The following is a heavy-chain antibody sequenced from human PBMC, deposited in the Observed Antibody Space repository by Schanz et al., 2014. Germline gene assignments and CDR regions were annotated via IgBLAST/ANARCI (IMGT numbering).Heavy chain of an antibody. V-gene: IGHV4-59*08. CDR1: GVSIGGYY. Sequence: QVQLQESGPGLVKPSETLSLTCTVSGVSIGGYYWSWIRQPPGKGLEWIGYIFFSGSTTYNPSFNGGVTISLDMSKTQFALTLGSVTAADTAVYYCARLGVGDKAYYYYGTDVWGQGTTVLVSS. D-gene: IGHD1-26*01. CDR3: ARLGVGDKAYYYYGTDV. J-gene: IGHJ6*02. CDR2: IFFSGST.